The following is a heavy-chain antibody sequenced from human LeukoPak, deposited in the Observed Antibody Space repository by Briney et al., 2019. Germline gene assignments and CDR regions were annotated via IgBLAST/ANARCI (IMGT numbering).Heavy chain of an antibody. V-gene: IGHV4-39*07. CDR2: IYYSGST. CDR1: GGPISSSSYY. Sequence: SETLSLTCTVSGGPISSSSYYWGWIRQPPGKGLEWVGSIYYSGSTYYNPSLKSRVTISVDTSENQFSLKLNSVTAADTAVYYCARGPRWLQDYFNFWGQGTLVTVSS. D-gene: IGHD5-24*01. CDR3: ARGPRWLQDYFNF. J-gene: IGHJ4*02.